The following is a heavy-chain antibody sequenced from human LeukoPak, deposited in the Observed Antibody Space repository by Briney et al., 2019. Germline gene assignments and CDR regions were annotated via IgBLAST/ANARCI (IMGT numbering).Heavy chain of an antibody. Sequence: PSETLSLTCSISGDSISSGNYWGWIRQPPGKGLEWIASMYHSGSTYYNPSLKSRVTISLDTSKNQFSLKLSSVTAADTAVYYCARVLGRAGSYYYYMDVWGKGTTVTVSS. CDR1: GDSISSGNY. V-gene: IGHV4-38-2*02. D-gene: IGHD3-16*01. CDR2: MYHSGST. CDR3: ARVLGRAGSYYYYMDV. J-gene: IGHJ6*03.